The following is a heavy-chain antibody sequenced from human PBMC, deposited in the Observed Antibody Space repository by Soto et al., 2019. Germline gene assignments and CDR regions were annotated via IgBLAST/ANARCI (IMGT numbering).Heavy chain of an antibody. Sequence: LSETLSLTCAVYGGSFGGYYWSWIRQPPGKGLEWIGEMHQSGSTKYNPSLKSRVTLSLDTSQNQFSLKMSSATAADTAVYYCATGSGSYRNWFDPWGQGTLVTVSS. J-gene: IGHJ5*02. CDR2: MHQSGST. D-gene: IGHD1-26*01. CDR1: GGSFGGYY. CDR3: ATGSGSYRNWFDP. V-gene: IGHV4-34*01.